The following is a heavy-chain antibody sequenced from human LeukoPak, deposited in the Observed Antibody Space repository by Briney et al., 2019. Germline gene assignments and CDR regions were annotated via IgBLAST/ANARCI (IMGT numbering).Heavy chain of an antibody. CDR3: ARSTIFGVAYFDY. J-gene: IGHJ4*02. D-gene: IGHD3-3*01. V-gene: IGHV1-2*02. CDR1: GYTFTGYY. CDR2: INPNSGGT. Sequence: EASVKVSCKASGYTFTGYYIHWVRQAPGQGLEWMGWINPNSGGTNYAQKFQGRVTMTRDTSISTAYMELSRLRSDDTAVYYCARSTIFGVAYFDYWGQGTLVTVSS.